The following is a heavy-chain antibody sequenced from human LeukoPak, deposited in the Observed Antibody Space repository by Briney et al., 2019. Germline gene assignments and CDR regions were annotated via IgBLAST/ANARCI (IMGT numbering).Heavy chain of an antibody. CDR3: AKDLRELLLGVPYNWFDP. Sequence: GGSLRLSCAASGFTFSSYGMHWVRQAPGKGLEWVAVISYDGSNKYYADPVKGRFTISRDNSKNTLYLQMNSLRAEDTAVYYCAKDLRELLLGVPYNWFDPWGQGTLVTVSS. V-gene: IGHV3-30*18. J-gene: IGHJ5*02. CDR1: GFTFSSYG. CDR2: ISYDGSNK. D-gene: IGHD3-16*02.